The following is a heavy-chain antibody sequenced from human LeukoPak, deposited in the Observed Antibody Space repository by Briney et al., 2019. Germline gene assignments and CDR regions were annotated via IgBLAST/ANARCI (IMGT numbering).Heavy chain of an antibody. CDR3: ARHPKKNGGESYYYYCGMDV. Sequence: SETLSLTCTVSGGSISSYYWSWIRQPPGKGLEWIGYIYYSGRTNYNPSLKSRVTISVDTSKNQFSLKLSSVTAADTAVYYCARHPKKNGGESYYYYCGMDVWGQGTTVTVSS. J-gene: IGHJ6*02. V-gene: IGHV4-59*08. CDR1: GGSISSYY. D-gene: IGHD2-21*01. CDR2: IYYSGRT.